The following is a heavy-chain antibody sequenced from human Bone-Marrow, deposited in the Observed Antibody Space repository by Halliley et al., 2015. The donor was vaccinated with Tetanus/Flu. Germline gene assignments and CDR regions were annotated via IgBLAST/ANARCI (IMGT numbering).Heavy chain of an antibody. CDR1: GFTFTIYS. CDR2: ISSRDAYI. CDR3: ARLGFRELSGIYYYGMDV. V-gene: IGHV3-21*01. J-gene: IGHJ6*02. Sequence: AASGFTFTIYSMNWVRQAPGKGLEWLSSISSRDAYISYADSVRGRFTISRDSAKTSLYLQMSSLRAEDTAVYYCARLGFRELSGIYYYGMDVWGQGTTVTVSS. D-gene: IGHD3-10*01.